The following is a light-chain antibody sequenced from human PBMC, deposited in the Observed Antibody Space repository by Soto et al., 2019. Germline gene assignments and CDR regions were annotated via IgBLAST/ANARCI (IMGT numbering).Light chain of an antibody. J-gene: IGKJ2*02. CDR3: QQGYSNPRT. CDR1: QSISTY. Sequence: DIQMTQSPSSLSASVGDRVTITCRASQSISTYLNWYQQIPGKAPKLLIYAASTLQSGVPSRFSGGGSGTDFTLTISSLQPEAFATYFCQQGYSNPRTFRQGTKLEIK. CDR2: AAS. V-gene: IGKV1-39*01.